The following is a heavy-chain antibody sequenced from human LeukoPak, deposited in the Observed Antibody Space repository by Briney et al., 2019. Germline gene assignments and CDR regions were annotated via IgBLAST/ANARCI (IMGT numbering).Heavy chain of an antibody. V-gene: IGHV3-33*06. J-gene: IGHJ4*02. D-gene: IGHD3-3*01. CDR1: GFTFTTYG. CDR2: IWYDGSNK. Sequence: GGSLRLSCAASGFTFTTYGMHWVRQAPGKGLEWVALIWYDGSNKYYADSVKGRFTISRDNSKNTMYLQMNSLRAEDTAVYYCVKGLLYDFWSVDYWGQGTLVTVSS. CDR3: VKGLLYDFWSVDY.